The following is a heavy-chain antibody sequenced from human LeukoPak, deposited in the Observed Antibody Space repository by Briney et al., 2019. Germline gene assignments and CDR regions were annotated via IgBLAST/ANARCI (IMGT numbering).Heavy chain of an antibody. CDR3: ARGTGSNRFDY. CDR2: IYYSGST. Sequence: PSETLSLTCTVSGGSISSYYWSWIRQPPEKGLEWIGYIYYSGSTNYSPSLKSRVTISVDTSKNQFSLKLSSVTAADTAIYYCARGTGSNRFDYWGQRTLVTVSS. V-gene: IGHV4-59*01. J-gene: IGHJ4*02. D-gene: IGHD3-10*01. CDR1: GGSISSYY.